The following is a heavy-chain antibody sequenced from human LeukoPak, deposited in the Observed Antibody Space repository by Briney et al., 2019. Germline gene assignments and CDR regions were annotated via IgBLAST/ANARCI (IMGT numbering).Heavy chain of an antibody. CDR1: GYTFISYG. CDR2: INTNTGNP. CDR3: ARDDTRNDY. Sequence: ASVKVSCKASGYTFISYGINWVRQAPGQGLEWMGWINTNTGNPTYAQGFTGRFVFSLDTSVSTAYLQISSLKPEDTAVYYCARDDTRNDYWGQGTLVTVSS. J-gene: IGHJ4*02. D-gene: IGHD2-2*01. V-gene: IGHV7-4-1*02.